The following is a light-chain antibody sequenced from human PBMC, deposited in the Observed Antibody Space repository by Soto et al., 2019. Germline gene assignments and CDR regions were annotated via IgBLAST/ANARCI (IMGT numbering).Light chain of an antibody. V-gene: IGLV2-8*01. J-gene: IGLJ3*02. CDR2: EVS. CDR1: NRDIGGYNY. Sequence: QSALTQPPSASGSPGQSVTISCTGTNRDIGGYNYVSWYQHHPGKAPKLMIYEVSKRPSGVPDRFSGSKSGNTASLTVSGLQAEDEADYYCSSYAGSNNWVFGGGTKLTVL. CDR3: SSYAGSNNWV.